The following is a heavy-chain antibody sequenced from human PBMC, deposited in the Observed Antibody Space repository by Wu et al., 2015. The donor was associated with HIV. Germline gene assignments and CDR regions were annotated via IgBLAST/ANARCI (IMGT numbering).Heavy chain of an antibody. CDR3: ARGGVYGVNVGDYSYYYYIDV. V-gene: IGHV1-18*01. CDR1: GNSFTSHD. Sequence: QVQLVQSGAEVKKPGASVMVSCKASGNSFTSHDINWVRQATGQGLEWMGWISAYSGNTKYAQKLQGRVTMTTDTSTSSAYMELRSLRSDDTAVYYCARGGVYGVNVGDYSYYYYIDVWGKGTTVTVSS. J-gene: IGHJ6*03. D-gene: IGHD4-23*01. CDR2: ISAYSGNT.